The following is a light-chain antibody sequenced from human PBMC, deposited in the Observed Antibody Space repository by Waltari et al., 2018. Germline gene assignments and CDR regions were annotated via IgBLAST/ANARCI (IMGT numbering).Light chain of an antibody. CDR3: QHYVRLPAT. J-gene: IGKJ1*01. CDR2: GTS. Sequence: MVLSQSPATLSSSPGERATLSCRASQSVRRSLAWYQQKPGQAPRLLIYGTSIRATGIPDRFSGSGSGTDFSLTISRLESEDFAGYYCQHYVRLPATFGQGTKVEIK. V-gene: IGKV3-20*01. CDR1: QSVRRS.